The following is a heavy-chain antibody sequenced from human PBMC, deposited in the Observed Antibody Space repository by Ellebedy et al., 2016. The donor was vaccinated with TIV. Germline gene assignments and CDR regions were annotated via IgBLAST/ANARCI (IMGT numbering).Heavy chain of an antibody. CDR1: GYTFTSYG. V-gene: IGHV1-18*04. J-gene: IGHJ6*02. Sequence: ASVKVSCKASGYTFTSYGFSWVRQPPGQGLEWMGWISAYNGNTNYAQKVQGRVIMTTDTSTSTAYMELRSLRSDDTAVYYCAREGQYDFWRSDFDFFNGMDVWGQGTTVTVSS. D-gene: IGHD3-3*01. CDR3: AREGQYDFWRSDFDFFNGMDV. CDR2: ISAYNGNT.